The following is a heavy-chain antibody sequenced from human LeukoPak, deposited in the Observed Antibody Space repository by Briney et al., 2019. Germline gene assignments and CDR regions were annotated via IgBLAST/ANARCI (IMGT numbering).Heavy chain of an antibody. Sequence: GGSLRPSCAASGFPFSSYWMTWVRQAPGKGLEWVANIKQDGSKKSYVDSVKGRFTISRDNAKNSLYLQMNSLRAEDTAIYYCTRVGYIDEGIDYWGQGTLVTVSS. J-gene: IGHJ4*02. CDR3: TRVGYIDEGIDY. CDR2: IKQDGSKK. CDR1: GFPFSSYW. V-gene: IGHV3-7*04. D-gene: IGHD5-24*01.